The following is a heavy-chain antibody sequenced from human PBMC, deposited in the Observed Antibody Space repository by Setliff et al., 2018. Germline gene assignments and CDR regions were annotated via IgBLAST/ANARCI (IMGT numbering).Heavy chain of an antibody. CDR1: GGSIGSSF. V-gene: IGHV4-59*01. Sequence: PSETLSLTCTVSGGSIGSSFRNWIRQSPGKGLEWIGYKSNRGDTNSNPSLRSRLTMSVDTSKSQFSLKLRSVTAADTAVYYCARLSWDGLRYYGLDVWGQGATVTVSS. CDR2: KSNRGDT. D-gene: IGHD3-10*01. CDR3: ARLSWDGLRYYGLDV. J-gene: IGHJ6*02.